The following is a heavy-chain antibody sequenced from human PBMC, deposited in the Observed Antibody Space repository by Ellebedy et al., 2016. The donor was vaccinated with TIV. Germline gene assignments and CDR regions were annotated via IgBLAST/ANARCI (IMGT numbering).Heavy chain of an antibody. CDR1: GFNFRSYW. V-gene: IGHV3-7*01. J-gene: IGHJ5*02. Sequence: PGGSLRLSCAASGFNFRSYWMTWVRQAPGKGLEWVAKIRQEGDEIYYVESVKGRFTLSRDNAKSSLFLQMNSLRGEDTAVYYCARRASYGDYAVQVNPWFDPWGQGTLVTVSS. CDR3: ARRASYGDYAVQVNPWFDP. D-gene: IGHD4-17*01. CDR2: IRQEGDEI.